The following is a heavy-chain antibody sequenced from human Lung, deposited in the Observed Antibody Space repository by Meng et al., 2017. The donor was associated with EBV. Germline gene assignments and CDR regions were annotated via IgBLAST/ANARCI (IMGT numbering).Heavy chain of an antibody. D-gene: IGHD1-26*01. J-gene: IGHJ4*02. CDR2: IYHSGST. CDR3: ANRREIRPYYFDY. CDR1: GGSISSSNW. Sequence: VQLRESGPGLVKPSGTLSLTCAVSGGSISSSNWWSWVRQTPGKGLEWIGEIYHSGSTNYNPSLKSRITISVDESKNQFSLRLKSVTAADTAVYYCANRREIRPYYFDYWGQGTLVTVSS. V-gene: IGHV4-4*02.